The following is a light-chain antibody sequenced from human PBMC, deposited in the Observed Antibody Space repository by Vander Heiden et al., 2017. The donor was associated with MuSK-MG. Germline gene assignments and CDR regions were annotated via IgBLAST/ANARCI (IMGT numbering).Light chain of an antibody. J-gene: IGLJ3*02. CDR2: DNE. Sequence: YVLTQPPSVSEAPGEPATVTGGGRNVGIKSVNWYHQKPGKAPVMVVYDNEARPSGIPERFSGSNSGNTATLTISRVEAGDEADYYCQVWDSTVDEFVFGGGTKLTVL. CDR1: NVGIKS. V-gene: IGLV3-21*02. CDR3: QVWDSTVDEFV.